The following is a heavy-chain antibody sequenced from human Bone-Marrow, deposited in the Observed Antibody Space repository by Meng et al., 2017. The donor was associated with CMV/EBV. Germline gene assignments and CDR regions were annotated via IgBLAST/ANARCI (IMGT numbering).Heavy chain of an antibody. J-gene: IGHJ3*02. Sequence: GGSLRLSCAASGFTFSSYGMHWVRQAPGKGLEWVAVIWYDGSNKYYADSVKGRFTISRDNAKNSLYLQMNSLRAEDTAVYYCAREHCSSTSCYFAFDIWGQGTMVTVSS. CDR2: IWYDGSNK. CDR3: AREHCSSTSCYFAFDI. V-gene: IGHV3-33*01. D-gene: IGHD2-2*01. CDR1: GFTFSSYG.